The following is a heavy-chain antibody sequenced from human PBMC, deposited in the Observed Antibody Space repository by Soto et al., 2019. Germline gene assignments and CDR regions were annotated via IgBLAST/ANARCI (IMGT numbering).Heavy chain of an antibody. Sequence: ESGGGVVQPGRSLRLSCAASGFTFSSYAMHWVRQAPGKGLEWVAVISNDGSNKFYADSVKGRFTISRDNARNTLHLQMNPLRAEDTAVYYCAKDLYYYHSSLDDYWGQGTLVTVSS. CDR1: GFTFSSYA. D-gene: IGHD3-22*01. V-gene: IGHV3-30*18. J-gene: IGHJ4*02. CDR2: ISNDGSNK. CDR3: AKDLYYYHSSLDDY.